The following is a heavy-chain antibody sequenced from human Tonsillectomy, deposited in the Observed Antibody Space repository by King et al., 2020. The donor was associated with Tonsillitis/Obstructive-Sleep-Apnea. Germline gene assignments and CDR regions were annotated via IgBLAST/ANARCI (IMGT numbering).Heavy chain of an antibody. D-gene: IGHD3-10*01. CDR2: IKTDGSST. V-gene: IGHV3-74*01. J-gene: IGHJ4*02. CDR3: ASGDYYFDS. Sequence: DVQLVESGGGLVQPGGSLRLSCAASGFTFSNYWMHWVRQAPGKGLVWVSRIKTDGSSTSYADSVKGRFTISRDNAKNTLYLQMNSLTPEDTAVYYWASGDYYFDSWGQGTLVTVSS. CDR1: GFTFSNYW.